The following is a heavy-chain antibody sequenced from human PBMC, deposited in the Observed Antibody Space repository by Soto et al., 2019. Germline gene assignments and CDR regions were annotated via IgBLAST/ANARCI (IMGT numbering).Heavy chain of an antibody. CDR1: GGSISSYY. CDR3: ARSVTLGGGMYYFDY. CDR2: IYYSGST. V-gene: IGHV4-59*08. J-gene: IGHJ4*02. Sequence: QVQLQESGPGLVKPSETLSLTCTVSGGSISSYYWSWIRQPPGKGLEWIGYIYYSGSTNYNPSLKSRVTISVDTSTNQFSLKLSSVTAADTAVHYCARSVTLGGGMYYFDYWGQGTLVTVSS. D-gene: IGHD3-16*01.